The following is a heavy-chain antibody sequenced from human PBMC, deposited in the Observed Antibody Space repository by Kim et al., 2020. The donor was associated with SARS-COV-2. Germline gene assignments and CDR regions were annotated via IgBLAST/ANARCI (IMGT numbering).Heavy chain of an antibody. V-gene: IGHV4-59*13. CDR2: IYYSGST. D-gene: IGHD5-18*01. J-gene: IGHJ4*02. CDR1: GGSISSYY. CDR3: ARGTGIQLWFN. Sequence: SETLSLTCTVSGGSISSYYWSWIRQPPGKGLEWIGYIYYSGSTNYNPSLKSRVTISVDTSKNQFSLKLSSVTAADTAVYYCARGTGIQLWFNWGQGTLVTVSS.